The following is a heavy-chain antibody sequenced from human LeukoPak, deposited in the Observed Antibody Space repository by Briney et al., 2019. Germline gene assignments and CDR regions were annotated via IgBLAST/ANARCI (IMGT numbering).Heavy chain of an antibody. CDR3: ARGLMMAVAGRGEFHY. V-gene: IGHV4-59*01. CDR1: GGSISSYY. Sequence: SETLSLTCIVSGGSISSYYWSWIRQPPGKGLECIGYIYYSGSTNYNPSLKSRVTISVDTSKNQFSLKLSSVTAADTAVYYCARGLMMAVAGRGEFHYWGQGTLVTVSS. J-gene: IGHJ4*02. CDR2: IYYSGST. D-gene: IGHD6-13*01.